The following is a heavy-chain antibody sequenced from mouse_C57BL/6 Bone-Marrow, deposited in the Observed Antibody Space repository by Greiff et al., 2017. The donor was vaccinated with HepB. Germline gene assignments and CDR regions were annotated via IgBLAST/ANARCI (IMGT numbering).Heavy chain of an antibody. CDR3: GCGSTFDY. CDR2: ISDGGSYT. J-gene: IGHJ2*01. V-gene: IGHV5-4*03. CDR1: GFTFSSYA. Sequence: EVKVVESGGGLVKPGGSLKLSCAASGFTFSSYAMSWVRQTPEKRLEWVATISDGGSYTYYPDNVKGRFTISRDNAKNNLYLQMSHLKSEDTAMYYCGCGSTFDYWGQGTTLTVSS. D-gene: IGHD1-1*01.